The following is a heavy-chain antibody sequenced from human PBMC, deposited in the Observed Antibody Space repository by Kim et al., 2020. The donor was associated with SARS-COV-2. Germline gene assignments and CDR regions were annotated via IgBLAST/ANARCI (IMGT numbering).Heavy chain of an antibody. J-gene: IGHJ4*02. CDR3: AKDGNYDILTGPFDY. CDR1: GFTFDDYA. CDR2: ISWNSGSI. V-gene: IGHV3-9*01. D-gene: IGHD3-9*01. Sequence: GGSLRLSCAASGFTFDDYAMHWVRQAPGKGLEWVSGISWNSGSIGYADSVKGRFTISRDNAKNSLYLQMNSLRAEDTALYYCAKDGNYDILTGPFDYWGQGTLVTVSS.